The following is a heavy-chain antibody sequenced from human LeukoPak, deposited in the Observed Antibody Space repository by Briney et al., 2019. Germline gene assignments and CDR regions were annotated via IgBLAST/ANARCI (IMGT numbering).Heavy chain of an antibody. V-gene: IGHV4-59*01. CDR2: IYYSGST. J-gene: IGHJ6*03. CDR1: GGSISSYY. Sequence: PSETLSLTCTVSGGSISSYYWSWIRQPPGKGLEWIGYIYYSGSTNYNPSLKSRVTISVDTSKNQFSLKLSSVTAADTAVYYCARINRIAAAGYYYHYYMDVWGKGTTVTVSS. D-gene: IGHD6-13*01. CDR3: ARINRIAAAGYYYHYYMDV.